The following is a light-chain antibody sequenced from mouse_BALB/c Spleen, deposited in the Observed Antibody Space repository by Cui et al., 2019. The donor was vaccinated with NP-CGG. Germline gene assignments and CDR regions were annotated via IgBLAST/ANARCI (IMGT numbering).Light chain of an antibody. CDR3: ALWYSNHWV. CDR1: TGAVTIRNY. J-gene: IGLJ1*01. Sequence: QAVVTQESALTTSPGETVTLTCRSSTGAVTIRNYANWVQEKPDHLFTGLIGGTNNRAPGIPARSSGSLIGDKAALTITGAQTEDEAIYFCALWYSNHWVFGGGTKLTVL. V-gene: IGLV1*01. CDR2: GTN.